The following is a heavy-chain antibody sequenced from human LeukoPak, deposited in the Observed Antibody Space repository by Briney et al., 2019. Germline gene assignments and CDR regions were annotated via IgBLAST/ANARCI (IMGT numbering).Heavy chain of an antibody. CDR3: ARALSSGYYQYYFDY. Sequence: SETLSLTCTVSGGSISSGDYYWSWIRQPPGKGLEWIGYIYYSGGTYYNPSLKSRVTISVDTSKNQFSLKLSSVTAADTAVYYCARALSSGYYQYYFDYWGQGTLVTVSS. J-gene: IGHJ4*02. CDR1: GGSISSGDYY. CDR2: IYYSGGT. V-gene: IGHV4-30-4*01. D-gene: IGHD3-3*01.